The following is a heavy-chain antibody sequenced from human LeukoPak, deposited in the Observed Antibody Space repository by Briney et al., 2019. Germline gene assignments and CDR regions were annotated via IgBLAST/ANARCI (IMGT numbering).Heavy chain of an antibody. J-gene: IGHJ4*02. Sequence: GGSLGLSCTASGFTFSAYSMNWVRQAPGEGLEWVSYISSGSHYIYYADSVKGRFTISRDNAKNSLSLRMNSLRADDTAVYLCARVPPANLGYCTSNSYYIDSWGQGTLVTVSS. CDR2: ISSGSHYI. CDR1: GFTFSAYS. V-gene: IGHV3-21*01. CDR3: ARVPPANLGYCTSNSYYIDS. D-gene: IGHD2-2*01.